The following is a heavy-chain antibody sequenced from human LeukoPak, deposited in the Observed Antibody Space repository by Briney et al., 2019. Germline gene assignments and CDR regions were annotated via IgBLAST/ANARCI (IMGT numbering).Heavy chain of an antibody. J-gene: IGHJ4*02. Sequence: GGSLRLSCAASGVTLSSYSMNWVAQAPGKGLEWVSSISSSSSYIYYADSVKGRFTISRDNAKNSLYLQMNSLRAEDTAVYYCARETYCRGDCYVQYYFDYWGQGTLVTVSS. V-gene: IGHV3-21*01. CDR2: ISSSSSYI. CDR3: ARETYCRGDCYVQYYFDY. D-gene: IGHD2-21*02. CDR1: GVTLSSYS.